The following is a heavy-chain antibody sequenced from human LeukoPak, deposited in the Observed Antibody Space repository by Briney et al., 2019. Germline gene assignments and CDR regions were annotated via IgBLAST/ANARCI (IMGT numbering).Heavy chain of an antibody. CDR1: GFTFNNYA. D-gene: IGHD6-19*01. CDR3: GKSGSRDWDYFEY. CDR2: ISGNGGSI. J-gene: IGHJ4*02. V-gene: IGHV3-23*01. Sequence: GGSLRLSCVGSGFTFNNYATSWVRQAPGKGLEWVSVISGNGGSIVYADSVKGRFTISRDNSKNTVFLQMNSLRAEDTAVYYCGKSGSRDWDYFEYWGQGTLVTASS.